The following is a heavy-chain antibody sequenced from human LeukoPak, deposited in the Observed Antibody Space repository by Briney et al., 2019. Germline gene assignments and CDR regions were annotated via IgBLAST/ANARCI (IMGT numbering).Heavy chain of an antibody. V-gene: IGHV3-20*04. J-gene: IGHJ4*02. CDR1: GFTFDDYG. CDR2: INWNGGST. CDR3: ARDAHYYGSGSYLNFDY. D-gene: IGHD3-10*01. Sequence: GGSLRLSCAASGFTFDDYGMSWVRQAPGKGLEWVSGINWNGGSTGYADSVKGRFTISRDNAKNSLYLQMNSLRAEDTALYYCARDAHYYGSGSYLNFDYWGQGTLVTVSS.